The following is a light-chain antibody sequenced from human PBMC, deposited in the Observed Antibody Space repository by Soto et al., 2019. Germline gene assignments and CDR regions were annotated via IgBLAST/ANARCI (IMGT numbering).Light chain of an antibody. CDR1: QGISSA. CDR2: DAS. Sequence: AIQLTQSPSSLSASVGDRVTITCRASQGISSALAWYQQKPGKAPKLLIYDASSLESGVPSRFSGSESGTDFPLPIGSLRTENFATFYCKHFNIHPPLTSGGGTKVKFK. V-gene: IGKV1-13*02. J-gene: IGKJ4*01. CDR3: KHFNIHPPLT.